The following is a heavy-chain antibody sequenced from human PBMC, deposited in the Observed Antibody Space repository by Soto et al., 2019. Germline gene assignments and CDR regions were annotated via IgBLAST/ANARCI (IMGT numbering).Heavy chain of an antibody. CDR2: ISAYNGNT. D-gene: IGHD5-18*01. CDR1: GYTFTSYG. V-gene: IGHV1-18*01. J-gene: IGHJ6*02. CDR3: AGLPRGYSYFLYYYYHGMDV. Sequence: ASVKVSCKASGYTFTSYGISWVRQAPGQGPEWMGWISAYNGNTNYAQKLQGRVTMTTDTSTSTAYMELRSLRSDDTAVYYYAGLPRGYSYFLYYYYHGMDVWGQGTTVTVSS.